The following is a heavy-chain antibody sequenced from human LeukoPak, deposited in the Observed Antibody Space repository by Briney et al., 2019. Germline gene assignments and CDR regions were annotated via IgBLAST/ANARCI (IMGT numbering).Heavy chain of an antibody. CDR1: GVTFIDAW. D-gene: IGHD3-10*01. Sequence: GGSLRLSCAASGVTFIDAWMSWVRQAPGKGLEWVSVISSGGGTDYADSVKGRFTISGDNSKNTLYLQMNSLRAEDTAVYYCAKAPGGYGSGINTPSLDLWGRGTLVTVSS. CDR2: ISSGGGT. CDR3: AKAPGGYGSGINTPSLDL. V-gene: IGHV3-23*01. J-gene: IGHJ2*01.